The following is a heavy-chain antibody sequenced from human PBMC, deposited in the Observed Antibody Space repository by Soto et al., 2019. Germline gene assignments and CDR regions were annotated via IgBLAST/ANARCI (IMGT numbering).Heavy chain of an antibody. J-gene: IGHJ4*02. D-gene: IGHD3-10*01. CDR1: GFTFSSYA. CDR3: AKDFHMVRGVIDY. CDR2: ISGSGGST. V-gene: IGHV3-23*01. Sequence: EVQLLESGGGLVQPGGSLRLSCAASGFTFSSYAMSWVRQAPGKGLEWVSAISGSGGSTYYADSVKGRFTISRDNSKNPLYLQMNSLRAEDTAVYYCAKDFHMVRGVIDYWGQGTLVTVSS.